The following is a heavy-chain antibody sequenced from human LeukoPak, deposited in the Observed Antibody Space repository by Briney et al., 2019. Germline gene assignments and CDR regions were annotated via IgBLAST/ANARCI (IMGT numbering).Heavy chain of an antibody. D-gene: IGHD6-19*01. Sequence: PGGSLRLSCAASGFTFRTYYMHWVRQAPGKGLVWVARISGDRFTTAYADSVKGRFTISRDNAKNSLYLQMNSLRAEDTAVYYCAREIAVAGTVWFDPWGQGTLVTVSS. CDR3: AREIAVAGTVWFDP. CDR1: GFTFRTYY. CDR2: ISGDRFTT. V-gene: IGHV3-74*01. J-gene: IGHJ5*02.